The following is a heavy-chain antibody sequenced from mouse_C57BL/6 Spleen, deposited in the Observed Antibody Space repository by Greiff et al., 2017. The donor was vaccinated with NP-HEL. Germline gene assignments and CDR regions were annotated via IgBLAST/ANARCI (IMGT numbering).Heavy chain of an antibody. CDR3: ARQGYYSNSWFAY. J-gene: IGHJ3*01. D-gene: IGHD2-5*01. V-gene: IGHV5-12*01. CDR2: ISNGGGST. Sequence: EVQLVESGGGLVQPGGSLKLSCAASGFTFSDYYMYWVRQTPEKRLEWVAYISNGGGSTYYPDTVKGRCTISRDNAKNTLYLQMSRLKSEDTAMYYCARQGYYSNSWFAYWGKGTLVTVSA. CDR1: GFTFSDYY.